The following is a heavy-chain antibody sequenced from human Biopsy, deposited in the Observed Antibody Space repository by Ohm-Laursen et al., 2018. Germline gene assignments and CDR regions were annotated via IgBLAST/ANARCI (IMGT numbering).Heavy chain of an antibody. Sequence: SVKVSCKASGYTFGNYGISWVRQAPGQGLERMGWISVYNGNTDYPHKFQGRATLTTDTSTSTAYMELRSLTSDDTAIYYCARDVVGRGASFFDFWGQGTSVTVSS. D-gene: IGHD1-26*01. CDR1: GYTFGNYG. V-gene: IGHV1-18*01. CDR2: ISVYNGNT. J-gene: IGHJ4*02. CDR3: ARDVVGRGASFFDF.